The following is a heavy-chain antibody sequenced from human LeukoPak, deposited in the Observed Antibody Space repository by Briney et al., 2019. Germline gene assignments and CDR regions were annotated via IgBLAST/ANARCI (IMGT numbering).Heavy chain of an antibody. CDR2: IYTSGST. CDR3: AREGGYSGYGPFDY. J-gene: IGHJ4*02. D-gene: IGHD5-12*01. V-gene: IGHV4-4*07. CDR1: GGSISSYY. Sequence: PSETLSLTCTVSGGSISSYYWSWIRQPAGKGLEWIGRIYTSGSTNYNPSLKSRVTISVDTSKNQFSLKLSSVTAADTAVYYCAREGGYSGYGPFDYWGQGTLVTVSS.